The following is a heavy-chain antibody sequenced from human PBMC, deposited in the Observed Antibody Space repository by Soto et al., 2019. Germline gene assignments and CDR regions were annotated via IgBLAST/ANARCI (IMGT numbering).Heavy chain of an antibody. CDR2: ISGSGGST. Sequence: GGSLRLSCAASGFTFSSYAMSWVRQAPGKGLEWVSAISGSGGSTYYADSVKGRFTISRDNSKNTLYLQMNSLRAEDTAVYYCAKVHPDIVVVPAAMPGYYFDYWGQGTLVTVSS. D-gene: IGHD2-2*01. CDR1: GFTFSSYA. CDR3: AKVHPDIVVVPAAMPGYYFDY. J-gene: IGHJ4*02. V-gene: IGHV3-23*01.